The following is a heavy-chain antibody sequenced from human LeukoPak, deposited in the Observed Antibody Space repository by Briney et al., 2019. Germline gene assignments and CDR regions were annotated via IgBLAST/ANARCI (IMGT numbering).Heavy chain of an antibody. CDR1: GYTFTKFD. CDR3: ARAPTYGDYRHDY. V-gene: IGHV1-8*03. J-gene: IGHJ4*02. Sequence: ASVKVSCKASGYTFTKFDINWVRQATGQGLELMGWVSPNSGNTGSTQKFQGRVTFTRDTSISTAYMELSGLRSEDTAVYYCARAPTYGDYRHDYWGQGTLVTVSS. CDR2: VSPNSGNT. D-gene: IGHD4-17*01.